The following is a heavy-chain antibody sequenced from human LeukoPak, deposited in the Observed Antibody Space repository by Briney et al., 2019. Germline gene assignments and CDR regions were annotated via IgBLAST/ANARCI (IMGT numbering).Heavy chain of an antibody. V-gene: IGHV1-2*02. CDR2: INPNSGGT. D-gene: IGHD5-18*01. J-gene: IGHJ6*03. Sequence: ASVKVSCKASGYTFTGYYMHWVRQAPGQGLEWMGWINPNSGGTNYAQKFQGRVTMTRDTSISTAYMELSRLRSDDTAVYYCARTRGDSYGSGYYYYYMDVWGKGTTVTVSS. CDR1: GYTFTGYY. CDR3: ARTRGDSYGSGYYYYYMDV.